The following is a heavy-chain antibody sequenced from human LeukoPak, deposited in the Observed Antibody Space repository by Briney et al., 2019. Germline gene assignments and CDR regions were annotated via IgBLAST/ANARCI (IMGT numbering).Heavy chain of an antibody. V-gene: IGHV3-53*01. CDR2: IYSGGST. CDR1: GFTFSDYT. Sequence: GGSLRLACATSGFTFSDYTMNWVRQAPGKGLEWVSVIYSGGSTYYADSVKGRFTISRDNSKNTLYLQMNSLRAEDTAVYYCARVPPYYDSSGYLDYWGQGTLVTVSS. J-gene: IGHJ4*02. CDR3: ARVPPYYDSSGYLDY. D-gene: IGHD3-22*01.